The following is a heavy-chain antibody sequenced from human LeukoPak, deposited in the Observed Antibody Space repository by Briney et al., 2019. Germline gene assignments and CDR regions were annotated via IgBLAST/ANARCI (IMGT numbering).Heavy chain of an antibody. CDR1: GGTFSSYA. D-gene: IGHD5-18*01. J-gene: IGHJ4*02. Sequence: SVKVSCTASGGTFSSYAISWVRQAPGQGLEWMGGIIPIFGTANYAQKFQGRVTITADESTSTAYMELSSLRSEDTAVYYCASDHTAMATSFDYWGQGTLVTVSS. V-gene: IGHV1-69*13. CDR2: IIPIFGTA. CDR3: ASDHTAMATSFDY.